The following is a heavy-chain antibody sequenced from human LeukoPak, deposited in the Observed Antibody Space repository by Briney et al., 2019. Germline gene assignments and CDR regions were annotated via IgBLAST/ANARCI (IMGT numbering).Heavy chain of an antibody. CDR2: IYHSGST. V-gene: IGHV4-4*02. D-gene: IGHD5-18*01. J-gene: IGHJ6*02. CDR3: ATYTATDHSYYYGMDV. CDR1: GGSISSSNW. Sequence: SGTLSLTCAVSGGSISSSNWWSWVRQPPGKGLEWIGEIYHSGSTNYNPSLKSRVTISVDTSKIQFSLKLSSVTATDTAVYYCATYTATDHSYYYGMDVWGQGTTVTVSS.